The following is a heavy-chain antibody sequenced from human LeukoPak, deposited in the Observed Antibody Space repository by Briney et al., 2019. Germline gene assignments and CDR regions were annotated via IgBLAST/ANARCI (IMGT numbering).Heavy chain of an antibody. CDR1: GFTFSSYA. J-gene: IGHJ4*02. Sequence: GGSLRLSCAASGFTFSSYAMHWVRQAPGKGLEWVAVISYDGSKKYYADSVKGRFTISRDNSENTLYLQMNSLQAEDAAVYFCAREDRERTFDYWGQGTLVTVSS. CDR2: ISYDGSKK. V-gene: IGHV3-30*01. D-gene: IGHD1-26*01. CDR3: AREDRERTFDY.